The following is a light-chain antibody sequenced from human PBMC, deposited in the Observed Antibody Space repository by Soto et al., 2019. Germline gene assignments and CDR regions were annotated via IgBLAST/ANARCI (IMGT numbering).Light chain of an antibody. CDR2: GAS. J-gene: IGKJ3*01. CDR3: QQYNNWPT. V-gene: IGKV3-15*01. CDR1: QSVSSN. Sequence: EIVMTQSPATLSVSPGERATLSCRASQSVSSNLAWYQQKPGQAPRLLIYGASTRATGIPARFSGSGSGTDFTLTISSLQSEDFAVYYRQQYNNWPTFGPGTKVDIK.